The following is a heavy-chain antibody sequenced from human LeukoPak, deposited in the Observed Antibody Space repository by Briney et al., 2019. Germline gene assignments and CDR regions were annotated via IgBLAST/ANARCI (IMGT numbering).Heavy chain of an antibody. J-gene: IGHJ4*02. V-gene: IGHV4-39*01. Sequence: SETLSLTCTVSDDSISSSSYYWGWIRQPPGKGLEWIGSIYYSGSTYYNPSLKNRVTISVDTSKSQFSLKLDSVTAADTAVYFCARYGYSGYGNFDYWGQGTLVTVSS. D-gene: IGHD5-12*01. CDR1: DDSISSSSYY. CDR3: ARYGYSGYGNFDY. CDR2: IYYSGST.